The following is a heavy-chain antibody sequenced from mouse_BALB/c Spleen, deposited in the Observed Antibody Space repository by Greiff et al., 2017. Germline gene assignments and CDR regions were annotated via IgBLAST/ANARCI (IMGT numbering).Heavy chain of an antibody. Sequence: VQLKESGPSLVKPSQSLSLSCSVTGDSFTTCYLNWIRKFPGNKLEYMGYISYSGSTYYYPSTKSRISIIRDTYNNKYYLLLNSVTTDDKATYYYGRYSGYAHYFDYWGQGTTLTVSS. CDR3: GRYSGYAHYFDY. V-gene: IGHV3-8*02. CDR2: ISYSGST. D-gene: IGHD3-1*01. CDR1: GDSFTTCY. J-gene: IGHJ2*01.